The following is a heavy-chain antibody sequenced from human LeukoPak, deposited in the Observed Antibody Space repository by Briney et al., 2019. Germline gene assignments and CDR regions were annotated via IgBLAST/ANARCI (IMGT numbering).Heavy chain of an antibody. CDR1: GYTFTGYY. V-gene: IGHV1-2*02. CDR2: INPNSGGT. CDR3: ARRGYSSSSTLGY. D-gene: IGHD6-6*01. J-gene: IGHJ4*02. Sequence: ASVKVSCKASGYTFTGYYMHWVRQAPGQGLEWMGWINPNSGGTNYAQEFQGRVTMTRDTSISTAYMELSRLRSDDTAVYYCARRGYSSSSTLGYWGQGTLVTVSS.